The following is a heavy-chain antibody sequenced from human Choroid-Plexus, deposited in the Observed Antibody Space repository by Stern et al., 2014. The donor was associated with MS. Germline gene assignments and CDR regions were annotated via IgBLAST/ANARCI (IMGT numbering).Heavy chain of an antibody. CDR2: VSYDGSNK. CDR3: AKDRQYLTYFFDH. J-gene: IGHJ5*02. CDR1: GFTFGSCA. V-gene: IGHV3-30*18. D-gene: IGHD2/OR15-2a*01. Sequence: VQLVESGGGVVQPGRPLRLSCVASGFTFGSCAMHWVRQAPGQGLEWVAGVSYDGSNKYYADSVKGRFTISRYNSQNTLYMQMSSLRPEDTAVYYCAKDRQYLTYFFDHWGQGSLVTVSS.